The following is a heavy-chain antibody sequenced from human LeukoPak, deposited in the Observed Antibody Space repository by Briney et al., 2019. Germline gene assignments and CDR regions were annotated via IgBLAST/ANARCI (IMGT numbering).Heavy chain of an antibody. J-gene: IGHJ5*02. CDR1: GYTFTGYY. D-gene: IGHD2-21*02. V-gene: IGHV1-2*06. CDR3: ARDADPYCGGDCYSNWFDP. Sequence: ASVKASCKASGYTFTGYYMHWVRQAPGQGLEWMGRINPNSGGTNYAQKFQGRVTMTRDTSISTAYMELSRLRSDDTAVYYCARDADPYCGGDCYSNWFDPWGQGTLVTVSS. CDR2: INPNSGGT.